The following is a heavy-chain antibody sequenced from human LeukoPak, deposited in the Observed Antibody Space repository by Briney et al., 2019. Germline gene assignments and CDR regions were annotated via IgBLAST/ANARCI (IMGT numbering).Heavy chain of an antibody. D-gene: IGHD3-9*01. CDR3: ARDPTGSIDY. CDR1: GLTFSTYG. Sequence: GGSLRLSCAASGLTFSTYGMHWVRQAPGKGLVWVSLINTDGRTTRYADSVKGRFTTSRDNAKNTLYLQMNSLRAEDTAVYYCARDPTGSIDYWGQGVLVTVSS. J-gene: IGHJ4*02. V-gene: IGHV3-74*01. CDR2: INTDGRTT.